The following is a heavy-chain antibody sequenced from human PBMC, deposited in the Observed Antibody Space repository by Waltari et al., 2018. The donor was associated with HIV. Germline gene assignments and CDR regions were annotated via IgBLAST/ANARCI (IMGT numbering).Heavy chain of an antibody. V-gene: IGHV4-61*02. CDR2: IYTSGST. J-gene: IGHJ3*02. CDR3: ATFYWGPGAFDI. CDR1: GCSISSGSSY. Sequence: QVQLQESGPGLVKPSQTLSLPCTVSGCSISSGSSYWSWIRQPAGKGLEWIGRIYTSGSTNYNPSLKSRVTISVDTSKNQFSLKLSSVTAADTAVYYCATFYWGPGAFDIWGQGTMVTVSS. D-gene: IGHD3-9*01.